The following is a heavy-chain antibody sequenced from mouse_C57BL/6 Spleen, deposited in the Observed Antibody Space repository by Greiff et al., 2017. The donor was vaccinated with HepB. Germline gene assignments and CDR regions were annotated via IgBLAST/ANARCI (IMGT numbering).Heavy chain of an antibody. D-gene: IGHD2-3*01. J-gene: IGHJ4*01. CDR3: ARSGDGYYGAMDY. CDR1: GYTFTSYD. Sequence: VQRVESGPELVKPGASVKLSCKASGYTFTSYDINWVKQRPGQGLEWIGWIYPRDGSTKYNEKFKGKATLTVDTSSSTAYMELHSLTSEDSAVYFCARSGDGYYGAMDYWGQGTSVTVSS. CDR2: IYPRDGST. V-gene: IGHV1-85*01.